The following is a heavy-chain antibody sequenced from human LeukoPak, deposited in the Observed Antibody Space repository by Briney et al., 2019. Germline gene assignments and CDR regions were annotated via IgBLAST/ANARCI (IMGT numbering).Heavy chain of an antibody. V-gene: IGHV3-7*01. D-gene: IGHD5-12*01. J-gene: IGHJ4*02. Sequence: GGSLRLSCAASGFTFSSYGMHWVHQAPGKGLEWVANIKQDGSEKYYVDSVKGRFTISRDNAKNSLYLQMNSLRAEDTAVYYCAREGDIGLDYWGQGTLVTVSS. CDR1: GFTFSSYG. CDR3: AREGDIGLDY. CDR2: IKQDGSEK.